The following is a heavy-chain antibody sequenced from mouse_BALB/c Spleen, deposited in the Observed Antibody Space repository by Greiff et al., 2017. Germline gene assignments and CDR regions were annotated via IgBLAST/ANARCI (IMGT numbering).Heavy chain of an antibody. J-gene: IGHJ4*01. V-gene: IGHV1-4*01. CDR1: GYTFTSYT. Sequence: VQLQESGAELARPGASVKMSCKASGYTFTSYTMHWVKQRPGQGLEWIGYINPSSGYTNYNQKFKDKATLTADKSSSTAYMQLSSLTSEDSAVYYCARSYGSSPDYAMDYWGQGTSVTVSS. CDR2: INPSSGYT. CDR3: ARSYGSSPDYAMDY. D-gene: IGHD1-1*01.